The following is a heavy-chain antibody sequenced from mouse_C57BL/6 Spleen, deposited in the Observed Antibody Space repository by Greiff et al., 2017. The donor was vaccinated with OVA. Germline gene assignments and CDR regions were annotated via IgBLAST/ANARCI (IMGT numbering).Heavy chain of an antibody. CDR1: GYTFTSYW. CDR2: IDPSDSYT. CDR3: ARFSYYDYFDY. D-gene: IGHD1-1*01. J-gene: IGHJ2*01. Sequence: QVQLQQPGAELVKPGASVKLSCKASGYTFTSYWMQWVKQRPGQGLEWIGEIDPSDSYTNYNQKFKGKATLTVDTSSSTASMQLSSLTSEDSAVYYCARFSYYDYFDYWGQGTTLTVSS. V-gene: IGHV1-50*01.